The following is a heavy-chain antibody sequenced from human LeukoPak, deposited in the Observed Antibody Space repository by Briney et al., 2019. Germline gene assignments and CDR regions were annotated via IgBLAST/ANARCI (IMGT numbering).Heavy chain of an antibody. CDR1: GFTFSSYW. V-gene: IGHV3-53*01. Sequence: PGGSLRLSCAASGFTFSSYWMSWVRQAPGKGLEWVSVIYIGGSTYYADSVKGRFTISRDNSKNTLYLQMNSLRAEDTAVYYCARERASSSWTDFDYWGQGTLVTVSS. D-gene: IGHD6-13*01. CDR3: ARERASSSWTDFDY. CDR2: IYIGGST. J-gene: IGHJ4*02.